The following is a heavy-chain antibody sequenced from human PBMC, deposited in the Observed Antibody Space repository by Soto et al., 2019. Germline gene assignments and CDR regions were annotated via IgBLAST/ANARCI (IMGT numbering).Heavy chain of an antibody. CDR1: GGSISSSSYY. V-gene: IGHV4-39*01. D-gene: IGHD6-13*01. CDR3: AGSSSWYGYFDY. J-gene: IGHJ4*02. CDR2: IYYSGST. Sequence: QLQLQESGPGLVKPSETLSLTCTVSGGSISSSSYYWGWIRQPPGKGLEWIGSIYYSGSTYYNPSLKSRVTISVDTSKNQFSLKLSSVTAADTAVYYCAGSSSWYGYFDYWGQGTLVTVSS.